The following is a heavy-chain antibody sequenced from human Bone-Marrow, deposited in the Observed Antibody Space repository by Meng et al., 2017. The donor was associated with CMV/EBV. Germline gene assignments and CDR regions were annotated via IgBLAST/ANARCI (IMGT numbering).Heavy chain of an antibody. CDR1: GGTFSSYA. V-gene: IGHV1-69*10. D-gene: IGHD5-24*01. CDR2: IIPILGIA. J-gene: IGHJ3*02. Sequence: SVKVSCKASGGTFSSYAISWVRQAPGQGLEWMGGIIPILGIANYAQKFQGRVTITADKSTSTAYMELSSLRSEDTAVYYCARGDYRDCYNLGAFDIWGQGTMVTFSS. CDR3: ARGDYRDCYNLGAFDI.